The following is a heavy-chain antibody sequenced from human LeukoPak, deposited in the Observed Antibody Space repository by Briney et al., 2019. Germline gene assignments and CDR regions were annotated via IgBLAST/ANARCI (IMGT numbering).Heavy chain of an antibody. D-gene: IGHD6-19*01. V-gene: IGHV4-34*01. Sequence: ETLSLTCAVYGGSFSGYYWSWIRQPPGKGLEWIGEINHSGSTNYNPSLKSRVTISVDTSKNQFSLKLSSVTAADTAVYYCARLPLIHSSGWHRIDYWGQGTLVTVSS. CDR1: GGSFSGYY. CDR3: ARLPLIHSSGWHRIDY. J-gene: IGHJ4*02. CDR2: INHSGST.